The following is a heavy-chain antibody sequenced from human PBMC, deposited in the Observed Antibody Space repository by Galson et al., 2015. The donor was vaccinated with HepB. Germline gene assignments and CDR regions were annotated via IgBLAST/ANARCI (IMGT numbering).Heavy chain of an antibody. CDR2: INHSGST. CDR3: ARGVRRNRAGYFDY. J-gene: IGHJ4*02. CDR1: GGSFSGYY. V-gene: IGHV4-34*01. D-gene: IGHD1-14*01. Sequence: ETLSLTCAVYGGSFSGYYWSWIRQPPGKGLEWIGEINHSGSTNYNPSLKSRVTISVDTSKNQFSLELSSVTAADTAVYYCARGVRRNRAGYFDYWGQGTLVTVSS.